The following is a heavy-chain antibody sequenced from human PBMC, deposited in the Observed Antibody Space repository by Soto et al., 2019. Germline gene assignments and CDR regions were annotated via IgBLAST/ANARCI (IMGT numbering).Heavy chain of an antibody. CDR3: VRDGTKTLRDWFDP. J-gene: IGHJ5*02. V-gene: IGHV4-4*07. Sequence: SETLSLTCTVSGASISGFYWSWIRKSAGKGLEWIGRIYATGTTDYNPSLRSRVMMSVDTSKKQFSLKLRSVTAADTAVYYCVRDGTKTLRDWFDPWGQGISVTVSS. D-gene: IGHD1-1*01. CDR1: GASISGFY. CDR2: IYATGTT.